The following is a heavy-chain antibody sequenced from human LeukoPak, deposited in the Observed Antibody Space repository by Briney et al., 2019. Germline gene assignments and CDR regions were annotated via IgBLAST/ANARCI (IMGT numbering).Heavy chain of an antibody. Sequence: ASVKVSCKASEGTCSSYAISWVRQAPGQGLEWMGRIIPIFGIATYAQKFQGRVTITADKSTSTAYMELSSLRSEDTAVYYCARDRYWFDPWGQGTLVTVSS. CDR3: ARDRYWFDP. V-gene: IGHV1-69*04. J-gene: IGHJ5*02. CDR2: IIPIFGIA. CDR1: EGTCSSYA.